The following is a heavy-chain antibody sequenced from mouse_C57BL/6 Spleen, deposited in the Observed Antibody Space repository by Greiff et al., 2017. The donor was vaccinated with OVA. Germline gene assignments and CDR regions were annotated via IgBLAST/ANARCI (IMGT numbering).Heavy chain of an antibody. D-gene: IGHD2-5*01. V-gene: IGHV1-61*01. CDR1: GYTFTSYW. CDR3: ARSAYYSNSPYFDY. J-gene: IGHJ2*01. CDR2: IYPSDSET. Sequence: VQLQQPGAELVRPGSSVKLSCKASGYTFTSYWMDWVKQRPGQGLEWIGNIYPSDSETHYNQKFKDKATLTVDKSSSTAYMQLSSLTSEDSAVYYCARSAYYSNSPYFDYWGQGTTLTVSS.